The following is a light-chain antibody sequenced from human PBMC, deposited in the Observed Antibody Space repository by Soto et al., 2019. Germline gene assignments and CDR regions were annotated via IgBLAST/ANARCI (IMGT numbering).Light chain of an antibody. V-gene: IGLV2-14*01. J-gene: IGLJ7*01. CDR2: EVS. Sequence: QSALTQPASVSGSPGQSITISCTGTSSDVGAYNYVTWYQQHPGKAPKLMIYEVSNWPSGVSNRFSGSKSGNTASLTISGLRAEDEADYYCSSRTISSTVVFGGGTQLTVL. CDR3: SSRTISSTVV. CDR1: SSDVGAYNY.